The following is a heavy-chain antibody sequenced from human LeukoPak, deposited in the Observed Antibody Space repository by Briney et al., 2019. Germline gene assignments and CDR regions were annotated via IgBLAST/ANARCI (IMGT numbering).Heavy chain of an antibody. Sequence: PSETLSLTCSVSAGSISSYYWSWIRQPAGKGLEWIGRIYSNGSTKYNPSLKSRVTMSVDASKNHFSLKLTSVTAADTAIYYCARQAYDTGYDAFDIWGQGTMVTVSS. CDR1: AGSISSYY. V-gene: IGHV4-4*07. D-gene: IGHD3-22*01. J-gene: IGHJ3*02. CDR3: ARQAYDTGYDAFDI. CDR2: IYSNGST.